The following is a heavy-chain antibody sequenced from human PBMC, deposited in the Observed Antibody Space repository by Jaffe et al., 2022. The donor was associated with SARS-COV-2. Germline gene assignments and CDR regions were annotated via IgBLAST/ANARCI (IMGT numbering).Heavy chain of an antibody. J-gene: IGHJ5*02. CDR3: AYSSGYKNWFDP. CDR1: GGSISSSSYY. Sequence: QLQLQESGPGLVKPSETLSLTCTVSGGSISSSSYYWGWIRQPPGKGLEWIGSIYYSGSTYYNPSLKSRVTISVDTSKNQFSLKLSSVTAADTAVYYCAYSSGYKNWFDPWGQGTLVTVSS. V-gene: IGHV4-39*01. CDR2: IYYSGST. D-gene: IGHD6-19*01.